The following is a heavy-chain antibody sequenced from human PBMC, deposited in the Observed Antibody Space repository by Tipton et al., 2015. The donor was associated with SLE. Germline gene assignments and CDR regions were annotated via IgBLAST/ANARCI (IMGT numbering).Heavy chain of an antibody. D-gene: IGHD2-2*01. V-gene: IGHV4-39*07. J-gene: IGHJ4*02. CDR2: INHSGST. CDR1: GGSISSSSYY. Sequence: TLSLTCTVSGGSISSSSYYWSWIRQPPGKGLEWIGEINHSGSTNYNPSLKSRVTISVDTSKNQFSLKLSSVTAADTAVYYCARGDCSSTSCLDYWGQGTLVTVSS. CDR3: ARGDCSSTSCLDY.